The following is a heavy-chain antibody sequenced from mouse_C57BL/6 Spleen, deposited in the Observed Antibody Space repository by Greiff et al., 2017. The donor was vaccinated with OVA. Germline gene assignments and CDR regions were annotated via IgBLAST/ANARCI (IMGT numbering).Heavy chain of an antibody. D-gene: IGHD2-5*01. CDR2: ISYDGSN. CDR1: GYSITSGYY. Sequence: EVQLQESGPGLVKPSQSLSLTCSVTGYSITSGYYWNWIRQFPGNKLEWMGYISYDGSNNYNPSLKNRISITRDTSKNQFFLKLNSVTTEDTATYCCAREGYSNYGFDYWGEGTTLTVSS. V-gene: IGHV3-6*01. CDR3: AREGYSNYGFDY. J-gene: IGHJ2*01.